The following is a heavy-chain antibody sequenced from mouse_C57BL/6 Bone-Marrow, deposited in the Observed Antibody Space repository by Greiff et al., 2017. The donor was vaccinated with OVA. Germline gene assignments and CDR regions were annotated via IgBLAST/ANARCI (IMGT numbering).Heavy chain of an antibody. CDR3: ADYYGSSGFAY. J-gene: IGHJ3*01. D-gene: IGHD1-1*01. Sequence: QVHVKQSGAELARPGASVKLSCKASGYTFTSYGISWVKQRTGQGLEWIGEIYPRSGNTYYNEKFKGKATLTADKSSSTAYMELRSLTSEDSAVYFCADYYGSSGFAYWGQGTLVTVSA. V-gene: IGHV1-81*01. CDR2: IYPRSGNT. CDR1: GYTFTSYG.